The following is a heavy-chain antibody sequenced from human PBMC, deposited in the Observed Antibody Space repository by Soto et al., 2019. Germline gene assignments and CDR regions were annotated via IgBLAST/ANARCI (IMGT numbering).Heavy chain of an antibody. CDR1: GGSISSSSFY. J-gene: IGHJ5*01. D-gene: IGHD1-1*01. CDR2: IYYSGST. Sequence: SETLSLPCTVSGGSISSSSFYWGWIRQPPGKGLQWIGSIYYSGSTYYNPSLKSRVTISLDTSKNQFSLKLSSVTAADTAVYYCASPAVTTGTTYNWFDPWGQGTLVTVSS. V-gene: IGHV4-39*01. CDR3: ASPAVTTGTTYNWFDP.